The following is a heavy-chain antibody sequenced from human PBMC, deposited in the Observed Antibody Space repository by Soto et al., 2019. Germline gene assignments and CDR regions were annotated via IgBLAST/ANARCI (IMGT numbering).Heavy chain of an antibody. CDR1: GFTFSNYW. CDR2: INEDESNT. J-gene: IGHJ4*02. CDR3: ARGLFLDY. V-gene: IGHV3-74*01. D-gene: IGHD3-3*01. Sequence: EVQLVESGGGLVQPGGSLRLSCATSGFTFSNYWMHWVRQAPGKGSVWVSRINEDESNTNYADSVKGRFTISRDNAKNTLYLQMNRLRAEDTAVYYCARGLFLDYWGQGTRVTVSS.